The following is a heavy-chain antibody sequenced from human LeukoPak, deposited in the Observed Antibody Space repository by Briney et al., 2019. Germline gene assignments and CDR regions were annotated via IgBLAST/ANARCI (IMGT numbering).Heavy chain of an antibody. CDR1: GDSIRNYY. Sequence: PSETLSLTCTVSGDSIRNYYWSWIRQPPGKGLELIGYIHYSGSTKYHPSLESRVTISVDTSRNQFSLKLTSVTAADTAIYYCARDGMSGTPEFDYWGQGILVTV. CDR3: ARDGMSGTPEFDY. CDR2: IHYSGST. J-gene: IGHJ4*02. D-gene: IGHD1-7*01. V-gene: IGHV4-59*01.